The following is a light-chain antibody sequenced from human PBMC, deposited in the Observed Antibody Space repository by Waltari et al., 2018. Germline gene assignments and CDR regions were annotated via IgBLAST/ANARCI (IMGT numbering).Light chain of an antibody. CDR2: EVS. V-gene: IGLV2-8*01. CDR1: SSAVGGYKF. CDR3: SSYAGSNNV. J-gene: IGLJ1*01. Sequence: QSALTQPPSASGSPGQSVTISCTGTSSAVGGYKFVSWYQHHPGKAPKLMIYEVSKRPSGVPDRFSGSKSGNTASLTVSGLQAEDEADYYCSSYAGSNNVFGTGTKVTVL.